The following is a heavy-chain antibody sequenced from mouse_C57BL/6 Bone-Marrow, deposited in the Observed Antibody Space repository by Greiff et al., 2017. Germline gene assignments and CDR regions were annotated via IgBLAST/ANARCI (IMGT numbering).Heavy chain of an antibody. CDR2: ISDGGSYT. CDR3: ARDLLCYYGCYY. V-gene: IGHV5-4*01. Sequence: EVKLVQPGGGLVKPGGSLKLSCAASGFTFSSYAMSWVRQTPEKRLEWVATISDGGSYTYYKDNVKGRFTFSRDNTKNNLYLQMSHLQSEDTAMYYWARDLLCYYGCYYWGQGTTLTVSS. CDR1: GFTFSSYA. J-gene: IGHJ2*01. D-gene: IGHD1-1*01.